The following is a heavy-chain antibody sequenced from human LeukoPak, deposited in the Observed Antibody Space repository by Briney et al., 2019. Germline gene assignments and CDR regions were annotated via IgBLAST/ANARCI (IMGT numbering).Heavy chain of an antibody. J-gene: IGHJ6*02. CDR2: IYYSGST. CDR3: ARDVEETYYYGMDV. Sequence: PSETLSLTCTVSGGSISSGDYYWSWIRQSPGKGLEWIGYIYYSGSTYYNPSLKSRVTISVDTSKNQFSLKLSSVTAADTAVYYCARDVEETYYYGMDVWGQGTTVTVSS. V-gene: IGHV4-30-4*01. CDR1: GGSISSGDYY.